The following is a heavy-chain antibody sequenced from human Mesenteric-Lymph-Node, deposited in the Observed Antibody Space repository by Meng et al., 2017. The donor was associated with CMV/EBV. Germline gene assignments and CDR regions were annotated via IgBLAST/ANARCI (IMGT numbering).Heavy chain of an antibody. J-gene: IGHJ4*02. V-gene: IGHV4-39*01. Sequence: SETLSLTCTLSDDSISSSRYFWGWIRQPPGKGLEWIGSVFYTGTTYYNPSLKSRVTISVDTSKNQFSLRLKTVTAADTSVYYCARHVEDRGRPYYFDYWGQGTLVTVSS. D-gene: IGHD1-1*01. CDR3: ARHVEDRGRPYYFDY. CDR2: VFYTGTT. CDR1: DDSISSSRYF.